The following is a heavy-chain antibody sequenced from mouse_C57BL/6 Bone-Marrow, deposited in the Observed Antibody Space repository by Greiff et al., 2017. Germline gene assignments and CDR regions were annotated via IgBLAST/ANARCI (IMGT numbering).Heavy chain of an antibody. J-gene: IGHJ4*01. CDR2: INPNDGTT. CDR1: GYSFTDYN. CDR3: ARGYNYDCDMDY. D-gene: IGHD2-12*01. Sequence: VQLQQSGPELVKPGASVKISCKASGYSFTDYNMNWVKQSHGKSLEWIGVINPNDGTTSYNQKFKGKATLTVDPSSSTAYMQLNSLTTEDSAVYYCARGYNYDCDMDYWGQGTAVTVSS. V-gene: IGHV1-39*01.